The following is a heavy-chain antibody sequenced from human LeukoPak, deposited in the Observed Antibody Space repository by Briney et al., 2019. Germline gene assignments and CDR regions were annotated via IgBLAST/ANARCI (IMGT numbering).Heavy chain of an antibody. CDR1: GFTFSSYG. D-gene: IGHD5-24*01. J-gene: IGHJ4*02. CDR2: ISFDASNK. Sequence: GRSLRLSCAASGFTFSSYGMHWVRQAPGKGLEWVAVISFDASNKYYADSVKGRFTISRDNSKNTLYLQMSSLRAEDTAVYYCAKDRREMATLSFLGCFDYWGQGTLVTVSS. CDR3: AKDRREMATLSFLGCFDY. V-gene: IGHV3-30*18.